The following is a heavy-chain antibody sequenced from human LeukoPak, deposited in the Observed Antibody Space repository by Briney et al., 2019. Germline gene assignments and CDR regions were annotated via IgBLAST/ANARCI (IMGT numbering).Heavy chain of an antibody. Sequence: GGSLRLSCAASGFTFTNYAMDWVRQAPGKGLEWVAVISKDGSNNNYADSVKGRFTISRDNSKNALYLQMNSQRPEDTAVYYCAGESFDIWGQGTMVTVSS. CDR3: AGESFDI. CDR2: ISKDGSNN. J-gene: IGHJ3*02. CDR1: GFTFTNYA. V-gene: IGHV3-30*04.